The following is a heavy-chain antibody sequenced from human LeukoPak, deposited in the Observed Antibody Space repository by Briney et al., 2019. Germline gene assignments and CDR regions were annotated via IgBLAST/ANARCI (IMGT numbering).Heavy chain of an antibody. CDR3: AKARYPGIAVAAMGHFDY. D-gene: IGHD6-19*01. Sequence: GGSLRLSCAASGFSFDDYAMHWVRKVPGKGLGWVSGISWNSGSVHYADSVKGRFTISRDNAKNSLYLQMNRLRTEDTALYYCAKARYPGIAVAAMGHFDYWGQGTLVTVSS. J-gene: IGHJ4*02. CDR2: ISWNSGSV. V-gene: IGHV3-9*01. CDR1: GFSFDDYA.